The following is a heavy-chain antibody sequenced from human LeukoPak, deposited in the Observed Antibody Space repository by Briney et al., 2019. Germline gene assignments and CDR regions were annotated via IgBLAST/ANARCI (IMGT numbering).Heavy chain of an antibody. J-gene: IGHJ4*02. CDR3: ARGRRYCSGGSCLLFDY. CDR1: GYTFTSYD. Sequence: ASVEVSCKASGYTFTSYDINWVRQATGQGLEWMGWMNPNSGNTGYAQKFQGRVTMTRNTSISTAYMEPSSLRSEDTAVYYCARGRRYCSGGSCLLFDYWGQGTLVTVSS. CDR2: MNPNSGNT. V-gene: IGHV1-8*01. D-gene: IGHD2-15*01.